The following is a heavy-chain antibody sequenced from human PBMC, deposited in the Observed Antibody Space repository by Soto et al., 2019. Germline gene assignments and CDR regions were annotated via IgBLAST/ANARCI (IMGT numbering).Heavy chain of an antibody. CDR2: IYYSGST. V-gene: IGHV4-30-4*01. D-gene: IGHD3-22*01. Sequence: PSETLSLTCTVSGGSISSGDYYWSWIRQPPGKGLEWIGYIYYSGSTYYNPSLKSRVTISVDTPKNQFSLKLSSVTAADTAVYYCASRYYYDSSGYALAYWGQGTLVTVSS. J-gene: IGHJ4*02. CDR1: GGSISSGDYY. CDR3: ASRYYYDSSGYALAY.